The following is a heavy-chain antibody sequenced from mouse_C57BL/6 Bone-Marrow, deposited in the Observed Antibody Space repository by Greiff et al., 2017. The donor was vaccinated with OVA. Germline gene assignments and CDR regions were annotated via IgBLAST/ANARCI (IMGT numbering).Heavy chain of an antibody. CDR1: GYTFTSYW. D-gene: IGHD4-1*01. V-gene: IGHV1-69*01. CDR2: IDPSDSYT. Sequence: VKLQQPGAELVMPGASVKLSCKASGYTFTSYWMHWVKQRPGQGLEWIGEIDPSDSYTNYNQKFKGKATLTADKSSSTAYMQLSSLTSEDSAVYFCARVGSFDYWGQGTTLTVSS. CDR3: ARVGSFDY. J-gene: IGHJ2*01.